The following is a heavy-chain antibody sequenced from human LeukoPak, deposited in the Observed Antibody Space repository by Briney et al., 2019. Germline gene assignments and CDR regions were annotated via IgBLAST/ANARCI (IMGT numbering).Heavy chain of an antibody. J-gene: IGHJ6*02. CDR3: ARQRGSRLGKWVGYYYYYGMDV. CDR2: IYPGDSDT. CDR1: GYSFTSYW. D-gene: IGHD5-12*01. V-gene: IGHV5-51*01. Sequence: GESLKISCKGSGYSFTSYWIGWVRQMPGKGLEWMGIIYPGDSDTRYSPSFQGQVTISADKSISTAYLQWSSLKASDTAMYYCARQRGSRLGKWVGYYYYYGMDVWGQGTTVTVSS.